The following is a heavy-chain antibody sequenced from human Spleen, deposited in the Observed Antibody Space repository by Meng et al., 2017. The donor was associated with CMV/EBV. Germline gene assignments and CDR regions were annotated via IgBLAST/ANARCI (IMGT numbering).Heavy chain of an antibody. CDR3: VREYTSSFFDL. CDR1: AYTFTDYF. Sequence: CKASAYTFTDYFVRWVRQAHGQGLEYLGGIHPNNGATKYTEKFQGRVTMTRDTSISTAYMEPSSLRSDDAAVYYCVREYTSSFFDLWGRGTLVTVSS. J-gene: IGHJ2*01. D-gene: IGHD6-13*01. V-gene: IGHV1-2*02. CDR2: IHPNNGAT.